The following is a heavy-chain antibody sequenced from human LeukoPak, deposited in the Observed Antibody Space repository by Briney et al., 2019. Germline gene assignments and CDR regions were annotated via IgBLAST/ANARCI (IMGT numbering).Heavy chain of an antibody. Sequence: GGSLRLSCAASGFTFSIYSMSWVRQAPGKGLEWVSTISGNSASTYYADSVKGRFTISRDYSKNTLYLHMNSLRAEDTAVYYCARRGSYCSGNTCYNYLAHRGQGTLVTLPP. CDR1: GFTFSIYS. J-gene: IGHJ4*01. D-gene: IGHD2-15*01. CDR3: ARRGSYCSGNTCYNYLAH. V-gene: IGHV3-23*01. CDR2: ISGNSAST.